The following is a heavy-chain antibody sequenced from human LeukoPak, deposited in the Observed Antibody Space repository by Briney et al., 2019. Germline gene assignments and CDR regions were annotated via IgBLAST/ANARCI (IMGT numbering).Heavy chain of an antibody. CDR1: GFTFNHYA. J-gene: IGHJ4*02. CDR3: ARGQIPSGELLRFDC. V-gene: IGHV3-23*01. D-gene: IGHD1-26*01. Sequence: GGSLRLSCVVSGFTFNHYAMSWVRQAPGKGLEWVSSISIRGVNPTYADSVKGRFTTSRDNSKNTLYLQMNSLRADGTAIYYCARGQIPSGELLRFDCWGQGTLVTVSS. CDR2: ISIRGVNP.